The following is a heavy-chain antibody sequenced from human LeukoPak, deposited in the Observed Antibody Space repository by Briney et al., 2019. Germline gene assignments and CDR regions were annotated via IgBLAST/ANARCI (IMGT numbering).Heavy chain of an antibody. D-gene: IGHD6-13*01. CDR1: GGSFSGYY. CDR2: INHSGST. V-gene: IGHV4-34*01. CDR3: ARERRLTYSSSWYRFDP. Sequence: SETLSLTCAVYGGSFSGYYWSWIRQPPGKGLERIGEINHSGSTNYNPSLKSQVTISVDTSKNQFSLKLSSVTAADTAVYYCARERRLTYSSSWYRFDPWGQGTLVTVSS. J-gene: IGHJ5*02.